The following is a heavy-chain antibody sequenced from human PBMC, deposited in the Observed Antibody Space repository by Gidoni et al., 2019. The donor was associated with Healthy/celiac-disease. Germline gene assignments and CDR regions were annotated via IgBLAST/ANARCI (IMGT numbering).Heavy chain of an antibody. Sequence: QVQLQESGPGLVKPSQTLSLTCTVSGGSISSGGYYWSWIRQHPGKGLEWIGYIYYSGSTYYHPSLKSRVTISVDTSKNQFSLKLSSVTAADTAVYYCARGSAGAYCGGDCYPQRFDPWGQGTLVTVSS. CDR1: GGSISSGGYY. D-gene: IGHD2-21*02. CDR3: ARGSAGAYCGGDCYPQRFDP. CDR2: IYYSGST. J-gene: IGHJ5*02. V-gene: IGHV4-31*03.